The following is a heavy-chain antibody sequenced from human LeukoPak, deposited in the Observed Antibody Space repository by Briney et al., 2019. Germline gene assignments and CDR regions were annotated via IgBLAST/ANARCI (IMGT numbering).Heavy chain of an antibody. CDR3: ARGRSGYYSRGGELDY. CDR1: GGSFSGYY. V-gene: IGHV4-34*01. Sequence: SETLSLTCAVYGGSFSGYYWSWIRQPPGKGLEWIGEINHNGGTNYNPSLKSRVTISVDTSKNQFSLKLSSVTAADTAVYYCARGRSGYYSRGGELDYWGQGTLVTVSS. CDR2: INHNGGT. D-gene: IGHD3-22*01. J-gene: IGHJ4*02.